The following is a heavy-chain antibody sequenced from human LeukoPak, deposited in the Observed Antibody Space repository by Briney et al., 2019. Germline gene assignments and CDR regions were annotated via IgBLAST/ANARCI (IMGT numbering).Heavy chain of an antibody. CDR1: GGTFISYA. Sequence: SVKVSCKASGGTFISYAISWVRQAPGQGLEWIGRIIPIFGTANYAQKFQGRVTITTDESTSTAYMELSSLRSEDTAVYYCARGGRYYDSSGYYYYDYWGQGTLVTVSS. D-gene: IGHD3-22*01. J-gene: IGHJ4*02. CDR3: ARGGRYYDSSGYYYYDY. V-gene: IGHV1-69*05. CDR2: IIPIFGTA.